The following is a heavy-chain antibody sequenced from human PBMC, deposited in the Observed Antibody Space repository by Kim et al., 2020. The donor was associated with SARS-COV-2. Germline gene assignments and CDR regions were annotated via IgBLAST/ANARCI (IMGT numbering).Heavy chain of an antibody. D-gene: IGHD3-9*01. CDR2: ISSSGTTV. CDR1: GFTFSSYE. V-gene: IGHV3-48*03. Sequence: GGSLRLSCAASGFTFSSYEMSWVRQAPGKGLEWVSFISSSGTTVYYADSVKGRFTSSRDNAKNSLYLQMNSLRAEDTAVYYCAREPRRRFFDPPLDFWG. CDR3: AREPRRRFFDPPLDF. J-gene: IGHJ4*01.